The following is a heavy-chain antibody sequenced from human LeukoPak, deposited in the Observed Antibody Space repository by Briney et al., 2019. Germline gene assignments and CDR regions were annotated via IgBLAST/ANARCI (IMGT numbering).Heavy chain of an antibody. CDR2: IYTSGST. Sequence: SETLSLTCTVSGGFISSYYWSWIRQPAGKGLEWIGRIYTSGSTSYNPSLKSRVTMSVDTSKNQFSLKLSSVTAADTAVYYCARGATYDILTGYYRLGAFDYWGQGTLVTVSS. D-gene: IGHD3-9*01. V-gene: IGHV4-4*07. CDR1: GGFISSYY. CDR3: ARGATYDILTGYYRLGAFDY. J-gene: IGHJ4*02.